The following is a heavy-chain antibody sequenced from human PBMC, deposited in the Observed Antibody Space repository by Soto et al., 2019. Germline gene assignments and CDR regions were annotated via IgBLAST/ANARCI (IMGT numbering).Heavy chain of an antibody. CDR1: GFIFNNAW. CDR3: TTAGPRDWYFNL. Sequence: EVHLVESGGGLVEPGGSLRLSCAASGFIFNNAWMTWVRQAPGKGLEWVAHIKSRPDGGTADYAASVKGRFTISRDDSRHTLYLQMNSLRIEDTAVYYCTTAGPRDWYFNLWGRGTLVTVSS. CDR2: IKSRPDGGTA. J-gene: IGHJ2*01. V-gene: IGHV3-15*01.